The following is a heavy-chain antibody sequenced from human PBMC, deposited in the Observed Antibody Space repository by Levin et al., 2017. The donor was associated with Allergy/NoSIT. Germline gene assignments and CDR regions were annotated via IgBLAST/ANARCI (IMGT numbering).Heavy chain of an antibody. Sequence: SETLSLTCTVSGGSIFNNNYYWGWIRQPPGKGLEWVGSIYYSGITYYNPSLKSRVSLSVDTSKNQFSLKLSSVTAADTAVYYCARHSYYHDTSSYYYYFDYWGQGTLVTVSS. CDR3: ARHSYYHDTSSYYYYFDY. J-gene: IGHJ4*02. CDR2: IYYSGIT. V-gene: IGHV4-39*01. D-gene: IGHD3-22*01. CDR1: GGSIFNNNYY.